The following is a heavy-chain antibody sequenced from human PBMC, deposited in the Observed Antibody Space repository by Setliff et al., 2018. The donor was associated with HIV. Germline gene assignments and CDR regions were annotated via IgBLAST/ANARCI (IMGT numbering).Heavy chain of an antibody. D-gene: IGHD1-26*01. V-gene: IGHV4-34*01. CDR3: ATWGGVGATA. Sequence: PSETLSLTCSVSGGSISSYYWSWIRQSPGKGLEWIGEINHRGSTNYNPSFKSRVTISPDTSKNQFSLKMNSVTAADTAVYYCATWGGVGATAWGQGTLVTVSS. CDR2: INHRGST. J-gene: IGHJ4*02. CDR1: GGSISSYY.